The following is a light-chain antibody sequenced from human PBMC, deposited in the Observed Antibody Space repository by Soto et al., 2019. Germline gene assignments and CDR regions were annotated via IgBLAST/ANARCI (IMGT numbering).Light chain of an antibody. V-gene: IGKV3-20*01. CDR3: QQYEAVVT. CDR1: QSVSNNY. CDR2: GAS. J-gene: IGKJ1*01. Sequence: EMVLTQSPATLSLSPGERATLSCRASQSVSNNYLAWYQQKPGQALRLLIDGASTRATGIPDRFSGSGSGTDFTLTISRLEPEDVAVYYCQQYEAVVTFGQGTKVDIK.